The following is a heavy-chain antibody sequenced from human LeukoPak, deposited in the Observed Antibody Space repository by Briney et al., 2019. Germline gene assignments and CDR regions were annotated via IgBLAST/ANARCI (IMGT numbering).Heavy chain of an antibody. CDR3: AKDSRETFIVVVPAAPLDY. V-gene: IGHV3-11*04. CDR1: GFTFSDYY. Sequence: GGSLRLSCAASGFTFSDYYMSWIRQAPGKGLEWVSYISSSGTTIYYADSVKGRFTISRDNAKNSLYLQMNSLRAEDTAVYYCAKDSRETFIVVVPAAPLDYWGQGTLVTVSS. CDR2: ISSSGTTI. D-gene: IGHD2-2*01. J-gene: IGHJ4*02.